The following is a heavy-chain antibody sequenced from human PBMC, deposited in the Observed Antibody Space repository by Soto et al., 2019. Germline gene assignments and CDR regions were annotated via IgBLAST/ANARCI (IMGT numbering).Heavy chain of an antibody. J-gene: IGHJ5*02. D-gene: IGHD5-12*01. CDR1: GYSFTSYW. V-gene: IGHV5-51*01. CDR3: ARQEYSNYDLGNPYRWFDP. Sequence: GESLKISCKGSGYSFTSYWIGWVRQMPGKGLEWMGIIYPGGSDTKYSPSFQGQVTISADKSISTAYLQWSSLKASDTAMYYCARQEYSNYDLGNPYRWFDPWGQGTLVTVSS. CDR2: IYPGGSDT.